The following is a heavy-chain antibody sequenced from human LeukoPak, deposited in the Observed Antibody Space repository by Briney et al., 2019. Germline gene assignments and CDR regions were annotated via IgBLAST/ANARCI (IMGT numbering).Heavy chain of an antibody. J-gene: IGHJ4*02. Sequence: GGSLRLSCAASGFSFSVYSMNWVRQAPEKGLEWVSSISSRSYTDYADSVRGRFTISRDNAKNSLFLQMNSLRAEDTAVYYCASYGGFTSATLVDLLWGQGTLVTVSS. CDR2: ISSRSYT. CDR1: GFSFSVYS. V-gene: IGHV3-69-1*01. CDR3: ASYGGFTSATLVDLL. D-gene: IGHD4-23*01.